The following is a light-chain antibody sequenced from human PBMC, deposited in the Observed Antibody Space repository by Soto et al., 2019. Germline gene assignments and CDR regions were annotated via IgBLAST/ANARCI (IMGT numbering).Light chain of an antibody. J-gene: IGLJ1*01. CDR2: LNSDGSH. Sequence: QLVLTQSPSASASLGASVKLTCTLSSGHSSYAIAWHQQQPEKGPRYLMKLNSDGSHSKGDGIPDRFSGSSSGAERYRTISSLQSEDEADYYCQTWGTGIHYVFGTGTKLTVL. CDR3: QTWGTGIHYV. CDR1: SGHSSYA. V-gene: IGLV4-69*01.